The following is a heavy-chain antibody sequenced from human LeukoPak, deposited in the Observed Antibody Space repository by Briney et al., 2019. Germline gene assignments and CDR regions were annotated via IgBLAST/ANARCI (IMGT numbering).Heavy chain of an antibody. CDR3: ARENYFNAFDI. Sequence: GGSLRLSCAASGFTFSSYGMSWVRQAPGKGLEWVANIKQDGSEKYYVDSVKGRFTISRDNAKNSLYLQMNSLRAEDTAVYYCARENYFNAFDIWGQGTMVTVSS. J-gene: IGHJ3*02. CDR1: GFTFSSYG. V-gene: IGHV3-7*01. CDR2: IKQDGSEK. D-gene: IGHD2/OR15-2a*01.